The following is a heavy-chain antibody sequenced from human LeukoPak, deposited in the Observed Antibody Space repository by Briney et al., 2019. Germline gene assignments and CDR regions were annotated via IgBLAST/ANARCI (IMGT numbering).Heavy chain of an antibody. CDR1: GGSISTYY. CDR2: IYYSGST. V-gene: IGHV4-59*01. CDR3: ARSHSVWTSFDY. J-gene: IGHJ4*02. D-gene: IGHD3/OR15-3a*01. Sequence: PSETLSLTCTVSGGSISTYYWSWIRQPPGKGLEWIGYIYYSGSTNYNPSLKSRVTISVDTSKNQFSLKVSSVTAADTAVYYCARSHSVWTSFDYWGPGTLVTVSS.